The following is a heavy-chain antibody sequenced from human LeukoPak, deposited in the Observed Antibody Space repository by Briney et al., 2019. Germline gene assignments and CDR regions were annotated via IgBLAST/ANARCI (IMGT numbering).Heavy chain of an antibody. CDR1: GFTFSSYA. D-gene: IGHD6-13*01. CDR2: ISSNGGST. Sequence: PGGSLRLSCAASGFTFSSYAMRWVRQAPGKGLEYVSAISSNGGSTYYANSVKGIFTISRDNSKNTLYLQMGSLRAEDMAVYYCARDRYSSPSNWFDPWGQGTLVTVSS. V-gene: IGHV3-64*01. CDR3: ARDRYSSPSNWFDP. J-gene: IGHJ5*02.